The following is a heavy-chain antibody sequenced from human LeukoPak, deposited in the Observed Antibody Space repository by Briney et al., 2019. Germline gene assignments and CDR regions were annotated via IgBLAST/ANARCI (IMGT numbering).Heavy chain of an antibody. CDR2: IYPADSDT. J-gene: IGHJ4*02. V-gene: IGHV5-51*01. D-gene: IGHD6-13*01. CDR1: GYSLINYW. Sequence: GESLKISCKVSGYSLINYWIGWVRQMPGKGLEWMGIIYPADSDTRYSPSFQGQVTISADKSIRTAYLQWSSLKASDTAMYYCARGIAASGAYFFDNWGQGTLVTVSS. CDR3: ARGIAASGAYFFDN.